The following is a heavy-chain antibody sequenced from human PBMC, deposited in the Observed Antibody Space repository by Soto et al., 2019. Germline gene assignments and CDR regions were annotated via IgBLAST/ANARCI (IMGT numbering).Heavy chain of an antibody. CDR3: AGARYGGNSDCYFDL. V-gene: IGHV4-34*01. CDR2: INHSGST. CDR1: GGSFSGYY. D-gene: IGHD2-21*02. Sequence: QVQLQQWGAGLLKPSETLSLTCAVYGGSFSGYYWSGIRQPPGKGLGWIGEINHSGSTNYNPSHKRRVTISVDTTKNQFSLKLRSVTAADTAVYYCAGARYGGNSDCYFDLWGRGTLVTVSS. J-gene: IGHJ2*01.